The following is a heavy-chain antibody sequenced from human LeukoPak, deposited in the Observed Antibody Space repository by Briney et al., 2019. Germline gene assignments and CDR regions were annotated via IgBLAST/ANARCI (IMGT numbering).Heavy chain of an antibody. CDR3: ANNWG. D-gene: IGHD3-16*01. V-gene: IGHV4-30-4*01. Sequence: PAETLSLTCTVSGDSISSGDYYWSWIRQPPGKGLEWIEFIYNGVTTNYNPSLKSRVTISADTSKNQFSLKLSSVTAADTAVYYCANNWGWGQGTLVTVSS. CDR2: IYNGVTT. J-gene: IGHJ4*02. CDR1: GDSISSGDYY.